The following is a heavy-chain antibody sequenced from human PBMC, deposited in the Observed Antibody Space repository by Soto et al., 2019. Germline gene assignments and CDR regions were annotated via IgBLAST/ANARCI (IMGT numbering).Heavy chain of an antibody. J-gene: IGHJ4*02. CDR3: ATESRLTIFGVVLPDY. D-gene: IGHD3-3*01. V-gene: IGHV4-39*01. CDR2: IYYSGST. CDR1: GGSISSSSYY. Sequence: SETLSLTCTVSGGSISSSSYYWGWIRQPPGKGLEWIGSIYYSGSTYHNPSLKSRVTISVDTAKNQFSLKLSSVTAADTAVYYCATESRLTIFGVVLPDYWGQGTLVTVS.